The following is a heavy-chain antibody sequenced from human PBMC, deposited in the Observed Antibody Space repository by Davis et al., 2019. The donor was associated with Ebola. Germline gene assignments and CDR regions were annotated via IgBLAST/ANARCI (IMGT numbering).Heavy chain of an antibody. CDR1: GGSIRNYY. CDR3: ARQNDPRRYYDSSGYYYFDY. Sequence: SETLSLTCTVSGGSIRNYYWNWIRQSPGKGLEWIGYVYYIGTTNYNPSLKSRLTISVDTSRNQFSLKLTSVTAADTAVYYCARQNDPRRYYDSSGYYYFDYWGQGTLVTVSS. CDR2: VYYIGTT. J-gene: IGHJ4*02. D-gene: IGHD3-22*01. V-gene: IGHV4-59*08.